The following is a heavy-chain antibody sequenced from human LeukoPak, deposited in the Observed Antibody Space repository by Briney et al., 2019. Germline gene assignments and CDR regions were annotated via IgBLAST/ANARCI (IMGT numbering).Heavy chain of an antibody. D-gene: IGHD3-22*01. CDR3: ARNYYDSSGYYFTTIFDY. CDR2: ISYDGSNK. Sequence: GRSLRLSCAASGFTFSSYAMHWVRQAPGKGLEWVAVISYDGSNKYYADSVKGRSTISRDNSKNTLYLQMNSLRAEDTAVYYCARNYYDSSGYYFTTIFDYWGQGTLVTVSS. J-gene: IGHJ4*02. CDR1: GFTFSSYA. V-gene: IGHV3-30-3*01.